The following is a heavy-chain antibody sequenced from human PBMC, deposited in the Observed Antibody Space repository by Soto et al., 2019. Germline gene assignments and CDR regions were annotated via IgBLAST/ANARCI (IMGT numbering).Heavy chain of an antibody. CDR2: IYYSGST. J-gene: IGHJ6*03. Sequence: QVQLQESGPGLVKPSETLSLTCTVSGGSISSYYWSWIRQPPGKGLEWIGYIYYSGSTNYNPSLKRRVTISVDTSKNQFSLKLSSVTAADTAVYYCARQVVRGVIITGNYYYYMDVWGKGTTVTVSS. CDR3: ARQVVRGVIITGNYYYYMDV. V-gene: IGHV4-59*08. D-gene: IGHD3-10*01. CDR1: GGSISSYY.